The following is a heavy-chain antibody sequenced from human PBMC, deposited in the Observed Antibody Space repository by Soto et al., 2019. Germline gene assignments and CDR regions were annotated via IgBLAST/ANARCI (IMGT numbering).Heavy chain of an antibody. V-gene: IGHV3-15*07. CDR2: IKSKTDGGTT. Sequence: PGGSLRLSCAASGFTFSNAWMNWVRQAPGKGLEWVGRIKSKTDGGTTDYAAPVKGRFTISRDDSKNTLYLQMNSLKTEDTAVYYCTTDSYYYDSSGYYPPLDYWGQGTLVTVSS. CDR3: TTDSYYYDSSGYYPPLDY. D-gene: IGHD3-22*01. J-gene: IGHJ4*02. CDR1: GFTFSNAW.